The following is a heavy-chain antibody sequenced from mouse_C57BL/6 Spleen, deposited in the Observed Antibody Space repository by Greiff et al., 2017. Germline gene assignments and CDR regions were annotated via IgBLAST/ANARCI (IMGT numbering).Heavy chain of an antibody. J-gene: IGHJ4*01. Sequence: EVQLQQSGPELVKPGASVKISCKASGYTFTDYYMNWVKQSHGKSLEWIGDINPNNGGTSYNQKFKGKATLTVDKSSSTAYMELRSLTSEDSAVYYCARRVYGNYPYYYAMDYWGQGTSVTVSS. CDR3: ARRVYGNYPYYYAMDY. CDR2: INPNNGGT. D-gene: IGHD2-1*01. V-gene: IGHV1-26*01. CDR1: GYTFTDYY.